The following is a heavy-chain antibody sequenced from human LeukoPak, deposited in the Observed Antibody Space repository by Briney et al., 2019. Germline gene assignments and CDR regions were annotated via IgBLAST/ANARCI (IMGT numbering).Heavy chain of an antibody. J-gene: IGHJ6*03. D-gene: IGHD3-22*01. V-gene: IGHV1-69*13. CDR3: ARGDSSGYYVPTSPHYYYMDV. CDR1: GGIFSSYA. CDR2: IIPIFGTA. Sequence: SVKVSCKASGGIFSSYAISWVRQAPGQGLEWMGGIIPIFGTANYAQKFQGRVTITADESTRTAYMELSSLRSEDTAVYYCARGDSSGYYVPTSPHYYYMDVWGKGTTVTISS.